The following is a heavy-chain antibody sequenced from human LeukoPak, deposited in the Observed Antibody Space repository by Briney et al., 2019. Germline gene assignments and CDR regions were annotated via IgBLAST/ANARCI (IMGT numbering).Heavy chain of an antibody. CDR3: ARGRGLAAAGGAY. V-gene: IGHV3-48*01. Sequence: GGSLRLSCAASGFTFSSYSMNWVRQAPGKGLEWVSYISSSSSTIYYADSVKGRFTISRDNAKNSLYLQMNSLRAEDTAGYYCARGRGLAAAGGAYWGQGTLVTVSS. J-gene: IGHJ4*02. CDR2: ISSSSSTI. CDR1: GFTFSSYS. D-gene: IGHD6-13*01.